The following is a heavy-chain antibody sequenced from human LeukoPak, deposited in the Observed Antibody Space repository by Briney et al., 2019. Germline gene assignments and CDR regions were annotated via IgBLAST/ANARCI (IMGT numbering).Heavy chain of an antibody. CDR3: ARGSLNGDYVVY. CDR2: MNPNSGNT. V-gene: IGHV1-8*01. Sequence: ASVKVSCKASGYTFTSYDINWVRRATGQGLEWMGWMNPNSGNTGYAQKFQGRVTMTRNTSISTAYMELSSLRSEDTAVYYCARGSLNGDYVVYWGQGTLVTVSS. J-gene: IGHJ4*02. D-gene: IGHD4-17*01. CDR1: GYTFTSYD.